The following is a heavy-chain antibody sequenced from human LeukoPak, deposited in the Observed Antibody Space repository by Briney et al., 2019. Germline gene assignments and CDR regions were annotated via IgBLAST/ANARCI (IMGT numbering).Heavy chain of an antibody. CDR1: GFTFSTYA. J-gene: IGHJ4*02. CDR2: ISDSGGST. Sequence: PGGSLRLSCVDSGFTFSTYAMSWVRQVPGKGLEWVSGISDSGGSTYYAHSVKGRFTIYRDNSKNTLYLQMNSLRAEDTAVYYCASRQGLGWHYVNWGQGTLVTV. D-gene: IGHD3-10*02. CDR3: ASRQGLGWHYVN. V-gene: IGHV3-23*01.